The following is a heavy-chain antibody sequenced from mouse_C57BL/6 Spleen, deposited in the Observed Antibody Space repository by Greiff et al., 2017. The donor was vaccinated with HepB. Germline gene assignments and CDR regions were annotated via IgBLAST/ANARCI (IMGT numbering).Heavy chain of an antibody. D-gene: IGHD1-1*01. J-gene: IGHJ3*01. CDR2: INPNNGGT. CDR3: ARYYDGTWFAY. V-gene: IGHV1-26*01. Sequence: EVQLQQSGPELVKPGASVKISCKASGYTFTDYYMNWVKQSHGKSLEWIGDINPNNGGTSYNQKFKGKATLTVDKSSSTAYMELRSLTSEDSAVYYCARYYDGTWFAYWGQGTLVTVSA. CDR1: GYTFTDYY.